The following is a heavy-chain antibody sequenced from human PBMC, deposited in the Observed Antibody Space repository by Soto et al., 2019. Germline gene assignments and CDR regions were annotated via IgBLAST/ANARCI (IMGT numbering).Heavy chain of an antibody. J-gene: IGHJ4*02. CDR1: GFDFGDYS. Sequence: PGGSLRLSCAASGFDFGDYSFHWVRQAPGKGLEWISYISFSSQTIYYADSVKGRFTVSRDNAKKSLYLQMNTLRVEDTAVYYCARDSSGYDLGDDFWGQGTLVTVSS. D-gene: IGHD5-12*01. CDR3: ARDSSGYDLGDDF. CDR2: ISFSSQTI. V-gene: IGHV3-48*01.